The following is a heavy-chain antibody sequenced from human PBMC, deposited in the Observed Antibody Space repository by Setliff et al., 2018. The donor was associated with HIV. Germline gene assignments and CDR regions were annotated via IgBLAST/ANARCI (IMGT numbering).Heavy chain of an antibody. D-gene: IGHD4-17*01. J-gene: IGHJ4*02. Sequence: SLKISCTASGFNFNHYAMHWVRQVPGKGLEWVSGITWNRAIIAYADSVKGRFTVSRDDAENSPYLQMSSLGPEDMGLYYCAKGRDGDLNHFDYWGQGTRVTVSS. CDR2: ITWNRAII. V-gene: IGHV3-9*03. CDR3: AKGRDGDLNHFDY. CDR1: GFNFNHYA.